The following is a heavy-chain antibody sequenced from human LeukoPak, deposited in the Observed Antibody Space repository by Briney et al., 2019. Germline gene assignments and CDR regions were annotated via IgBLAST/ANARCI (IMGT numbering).Heavy chain of an antibody. J-gene: IGHJ4*02. CDR2: INHSGST. CDR1: GGSFSGYY. V-gene: IGHV4-34*01. CDR3: ARSLAVAPDDYFDY. D-gene: IGHD6-19*01. Sequence: SETLSLTCAVYGGSFSGYYWSWIRQPPGKGLEWIGEINHSGSTYYNPSLKSRVTISVDTSKNQFSLKLSSVTAADTAVYYCARSLAVAPDDYFDYWGQGTLVTVSS.